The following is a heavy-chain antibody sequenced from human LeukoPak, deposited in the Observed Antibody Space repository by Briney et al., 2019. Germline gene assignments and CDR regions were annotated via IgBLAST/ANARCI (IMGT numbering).Heavy chain of an antibody. J-gene: IGHJ6*03. CDR2: INSNNSYI. Sequence: GGSLRLSCAASGFTFSSYSMNWVRQAPGKGLEWVSSINSNNSYIYYADSVKGRFTISRDNAKNSMYLQMHSLRAEDTAVYYCARTGDYDFWSDYHFYYYYYMDVWGKGTTVTVSS. D-gene: IGHD3-3*01. CDR1: GFTFSSYS. CDR3: ARTGDYDFWSDYHFYYYYYMDV. V-gene: IGHV3-21*01.